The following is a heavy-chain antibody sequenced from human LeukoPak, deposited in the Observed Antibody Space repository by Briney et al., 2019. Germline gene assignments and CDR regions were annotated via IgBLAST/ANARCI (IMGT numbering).Heavy chain of an antibody. CDR2: INPNSGGT. J-gene: IGHJ4*02. CDR3: ARASLTITMVRGVILTADFDY. V-gene: IGHV1-2*02. CDR1: GYTFTGYY. Sequence: ASVKVSCKASGYTFTGYYMHWVRQAPGQGLEWMGWINPNSGGTSYAQKCQGRVTMTRDTSISTAYMELSRLRSDDTAVYYCARASLTITMVRGVILTADFDYWRQGTLVTVSS. D-gene: IGHD3-10*01.